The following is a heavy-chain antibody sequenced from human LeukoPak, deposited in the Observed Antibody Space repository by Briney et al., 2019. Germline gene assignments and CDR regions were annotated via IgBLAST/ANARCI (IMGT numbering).Heavy chain of an antibody. D-gene: IGHD6-13*01. CDR3: ARGHSSSWFFPYGMDV. V-gene: IGHV3-23*01. CDR1: GFTLSNDW. Sequence: GGSLRLSCAASGFTLSNDWTHWVRQAPGKGLEWVSAISGSGGSTYYADSVKGRFTISRDNSKNTLYLQMNSLRAEDTAVYYCARGHSSSWFFPYGMDVWGQGTTVTVSS. CDR2: ISGSGGST. J-gene: IGHJ6*02.